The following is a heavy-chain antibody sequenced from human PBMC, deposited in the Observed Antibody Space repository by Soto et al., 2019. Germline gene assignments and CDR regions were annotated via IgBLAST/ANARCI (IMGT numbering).Heavy chain of an antibody. CDR3: AKDVHDYGDHGSFDY. CDR1: GFTFDDYA. J-gene: IGHJ4*02. D-gene: IGHD4-17*01. CDR2: ISWNSGSI. V-gene: IGHV3-9*01. Sequence: GGSLRLSCAASGFTFDDYAMHWVRQAPGKGLEWVSGISWNSGSIGYADSVKGRFTISRDNAKNSLYLQMYSLRAEDTALYYCAKDVHDYGDHGSFDYWGQGTLVTVSS.